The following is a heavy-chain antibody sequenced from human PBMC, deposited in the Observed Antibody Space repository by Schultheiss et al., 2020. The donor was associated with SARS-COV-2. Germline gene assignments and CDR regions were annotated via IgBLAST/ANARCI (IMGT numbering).Heavy chain of an antibody. CDR1: GFTFSSYG. Sequence: GGSLRLSCAASGFTFSSYGMHWVRQAPGKGLEWVAVISYDGSNKYYADSVKGRFTISRDNSKNTLYLQMNSLRAEDTAVYYFQASIAAAGTTNWFDPWGQGTLVTVSS. D-gene: IGHD6-13*01. J-gene: IGHJ5*02. V-gene: IGHV3-30*03. CDR3: QASIAAAGTTNWFDP. CDR2: ISYDGSNK.